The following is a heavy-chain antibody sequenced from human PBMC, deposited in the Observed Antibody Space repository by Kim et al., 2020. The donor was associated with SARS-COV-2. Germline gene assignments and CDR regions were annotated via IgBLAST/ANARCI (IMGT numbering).Heavy chain of an antibody. CDR3: AKDHGVISYYFDY. J-gene: IGHJ4*02. D-gene: IGHD3-22*01. V-gene: IGHV3-43D*03. Sequence: YADSVKGRFTISRDNSKNSLYLQMNSLRAEDTALYYCAKDHGVISYYFDYWGQGTLVTVSS.